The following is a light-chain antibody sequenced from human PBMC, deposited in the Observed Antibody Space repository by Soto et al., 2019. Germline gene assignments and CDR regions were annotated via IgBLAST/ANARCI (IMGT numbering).Light chain of an antibody. CDR2: GAS. CDR3: QQYGSSPPGT. V-gene: IGKV3-20*01. J-gene: IGKJ1*01. Sequence: EIVLTQSPGTLSLSPGERATLSCRASQSVSSSYLAWYQQKPGQAPRLLIYGASSRATGIPDRFSGSGSVTDFTLTISRLEPEDFVVYYCQQYGSSPPGTFGQGTKVEIK. CDR1: QSVSSSY.